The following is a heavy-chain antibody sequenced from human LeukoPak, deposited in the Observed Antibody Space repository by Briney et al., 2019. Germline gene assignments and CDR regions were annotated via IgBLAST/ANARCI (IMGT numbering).Heavy chain of an antibody. CDR1: GGSISSSSYY. J-gene: IGHJ3*02. Sequence: SETLSLTCTVSGGSISSSSYYWGWIRQPAGKGLEWIGRIYTSGSTNYNPSLKSRVTMSVDTSKNQFSLKLSSVTAADTAVYYCAREVLDYDFWSGYPNAFDIWGQGTMVTVSS. CDR3: AREVLDYDFWSGYPNAFDI. CDR2: IYTSGST. V-gene: IGHV4-61*02. D-gene: IGHD3-3*01.